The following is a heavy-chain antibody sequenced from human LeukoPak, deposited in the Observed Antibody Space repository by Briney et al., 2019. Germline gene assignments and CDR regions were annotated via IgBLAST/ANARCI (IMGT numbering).Heavy chain of an antibody. CDR2: IDDDGTDT. Sequence: PGGSLRLSCVASGFTSGNYWMHWVRQAPGQGPEWVSRIDDDGTDTHYAVSVKCRFTISRDNAKNTLYLQMNSLRGEDTAVYYCARGMLSSAGYHWYYYMDVWGKGPMVTVSS. J-gene: IGHJ6*03. D-gene: IGHD3-3*01. CDR3: ARGMLSSAGYHWYYYMDV. V-gene: IGHV3-74*01. CDR1: GFTSGNYW.